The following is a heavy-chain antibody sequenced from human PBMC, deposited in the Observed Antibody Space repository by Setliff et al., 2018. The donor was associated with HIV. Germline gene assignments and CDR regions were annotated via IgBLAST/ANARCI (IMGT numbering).Heavy chain of an antibody. J-gene: IGHJ6*03. CDR1: GGSISSYY. CDR2: IYTSGIT. Sequence: SLTCTVSGGSISSYYWSWIRQPPGKGLEWIGYIYTSGITDYNPSLKSRVTISGDTSKNQFSLKLSSVTAADTAAYYCARDRRGYYYGSGSCYMDVWGTGTTVTVSS. V-gene: IGHV4-4*08. D-gene: IGHD3-10*01. CDR3: ARDRRGYYYGSGSCYMDV.